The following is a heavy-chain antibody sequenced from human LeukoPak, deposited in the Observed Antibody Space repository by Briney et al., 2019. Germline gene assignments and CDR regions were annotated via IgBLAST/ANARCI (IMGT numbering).Heavy chain of an antibody. Sequence: PGGSLRLSCAASGFTVSRNYMSWVRQAPGKGLEWVSVIYSGGSTYYADSVKGRFTISRDNSKNTLYLQMNSLRAEDTAVYYCARELYGDSVFDPWGQGTLVTVSS. D-gene: IGHD4-17*01. CDR2: IYSGGST. J-gene: IGHJ5*02. CDR1: GFTVSRNY. CDR3: ARELYGDSVFDP. V-gene: IGHV3-66*01.